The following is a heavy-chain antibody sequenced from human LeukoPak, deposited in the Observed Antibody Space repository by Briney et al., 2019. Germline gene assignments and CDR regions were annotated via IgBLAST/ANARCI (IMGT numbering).Heavy chain of an antibody. CDR2: IKQDGSEK. CDR3: ARDNWNLDY. J-gene: IGHJ4*02. CDR1: GFTFSTYW. D-gene: IGHD1-20*01. Sequence: GGSLRLSCAASGFTFSTYWMNWVRQAPGKGLEWVANIKQDGSEKYYVDSVKGRFTISRDNAKNSMFLQMNSLRAEDTAIYYCARDNWNLDYWGQGTLVTVSS. V-gene: IGHV3-7*01.